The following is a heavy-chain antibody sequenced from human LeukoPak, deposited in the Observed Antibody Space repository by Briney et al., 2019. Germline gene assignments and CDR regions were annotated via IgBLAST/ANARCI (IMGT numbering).Heavy chain of an antibody. J-gene: IGHJ4*02. V-gene: IGHV3-30*04. Sequence: GTPLRLSCAASGFTFSDFARHWVRQAPGKALEGVAVVSYDGINKYYADYVRGRISISRDNSKNTLYLQMNSLTPDDTAVYFCRGSYYDSSAFFDLWGRGTLVTVSS. CDR3: RGSYYDSSAFFDL. CDR2: VSYDGINK. D-gene: IGHD3-22*01. CDR1: GFTFSDFA.